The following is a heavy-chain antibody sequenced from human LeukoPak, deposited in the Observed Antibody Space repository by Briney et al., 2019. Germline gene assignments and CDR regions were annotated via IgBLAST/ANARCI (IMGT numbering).Heavy chain of an antibody. CDR2: INSGADDI. J-gene: IGHJ4*02. CDR1: GFTFSLYA. V-gene: IGHV3-21*05. D-gene: IGHD2-2*01. CDR3: ARDTIQPGLIDD. Sequence: PGGSLRLSCAASGFTFSLYALNWVRQAPGKGLGWVAYINSGADDIHYAASVRGRFTISRDDATNTLYLQLSSLRAEDTAVYYCARDTIQPGLIDDWGQGTLVTVSS.